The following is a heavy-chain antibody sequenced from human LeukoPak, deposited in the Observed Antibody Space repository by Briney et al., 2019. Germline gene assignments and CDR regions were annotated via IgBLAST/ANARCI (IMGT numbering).Heavy chain of an antibody. CDR1: GGSISSYY. J-gene: IGHJ3*02. CDR2: IYTSGST. V-gene: IGHV4-4*07. Sequence: PSETLSLTCTVSGGSISSYYWSWIRQPAGKGLEWIGRIYTSGSTNYNPSLKSRVTMSVDTSKNQFSLKLSSVTAADTAVYYCARDLPAMIVGTGGDAFDIWGQGTMVTVSS. CDR3: ARDLPAMIVGTGGDAFDI. D-gene: IGHD3-22*01.